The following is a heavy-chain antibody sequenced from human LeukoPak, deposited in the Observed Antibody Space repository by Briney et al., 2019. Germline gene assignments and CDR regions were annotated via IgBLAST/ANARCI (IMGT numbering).Heavy chain of an antibody. Sequence: SETLSLTCTVAGCSISGDFWSWLRQPPGKGLQWIGHIYYSGSTNYTPSLKSRVTISIDTSKTQFSLKLSSVTAADTALYYCTRAKWGYAFEIWGQGTMVTVSS. D-gene: IGHD7-27*01. J-gene: IGHJ3*02. CDR3: TRAKWGYAFEI. V-gene: IGHV4-59*01. CDR1: GCSISGDF. CDR2: IYYSGST.